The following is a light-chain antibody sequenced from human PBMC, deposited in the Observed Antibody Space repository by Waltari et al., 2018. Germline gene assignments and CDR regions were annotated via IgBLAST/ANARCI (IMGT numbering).Light chain of an antibody. J-gene: IGLJ2*01. Sequence: QSALTQPASVSGSLGQSIPFSCTGTSRDVGTYDLVSWYRQYPGEAPRLMIYEVVKPPSRVSNRFSGSKSGNMASLTISGLQAEDEAHYYCSSYAGGGRVVFGGGTKLTVL. CDR1: SRDVGTYDL. CDR3: SSYAGGGRVV. V-gene: IGLV2-23*02. CDR2: EVV.